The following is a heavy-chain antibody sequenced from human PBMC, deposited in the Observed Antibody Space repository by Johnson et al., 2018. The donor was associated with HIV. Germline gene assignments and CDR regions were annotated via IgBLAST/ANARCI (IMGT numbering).Heavy chain of an antibody. D-gene: IGHD6-19*01. V-gene: IGHV3-30-3*01. J-gene: IGHJ3*02. Sequence: QVQLVESGGGVVQPGRSLRLSCAASGFTFSSYVMHWVRQAPGKGLEWVALISYDGSNKYYADSVKGRFTISRDNSKNTLYLQMNSLRVEDTAVYYCARGAYTWGSSGEWGYDSCDMWGRGTMVTVSP. CDR1: GFTFSSYV. CDR2: ISYDGSNK. CDR3: ARGAYTWGSSGEWGYDSCDM.